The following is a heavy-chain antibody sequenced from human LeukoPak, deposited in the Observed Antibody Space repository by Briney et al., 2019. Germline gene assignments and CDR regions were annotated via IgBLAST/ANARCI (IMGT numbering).Heavy chain of an antibody. CDR2: IGNNGGGI. Sequence: PGGSLRLSCAASGFAFSTYTMYWVRHPPGKRLEWVSIIGNNGGGIHYADSVRGRFTISRDNSKNALYLQMNSLRVEDTAVYYCAIDPNWGTHSWGQGVLVTVSS. V-gene: IGHV3-23*01. CDR1: GFAFSTYT. CDR3: AIDPNWGTHS. J-gene: IGHJ4*02. D-gene: IGHD7-27*01.